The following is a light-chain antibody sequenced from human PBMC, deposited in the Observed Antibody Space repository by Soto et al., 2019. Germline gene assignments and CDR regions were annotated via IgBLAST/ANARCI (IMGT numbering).Light chain of an antibody. CDR2: HAS. V-gene: IGKV1-5*01. CDR1: QSINNR. Sequence: DIQITQSPSTLSSSVGDRVTITCRSSQSINNRLAWYQLKPGKAPKLLIYHASTLQSGVPSGFSGSGSGTEFTLTISSLQPDDFATYYCQQYASYSPTFGQGTKVDIK. CDR3: QQYASYSPT. J-gene: IGKJ1*01.